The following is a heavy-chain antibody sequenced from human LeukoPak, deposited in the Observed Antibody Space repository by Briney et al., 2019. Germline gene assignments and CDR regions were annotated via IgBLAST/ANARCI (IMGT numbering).Heavy chain of an antibody. D-gene: IGHD4-17*01. V-gene: IGHV4-31*03. Sequence: SQTLSLTCTFSGGAITSGGFWSWFRQHPAEGLDWSGYIYYSGTTYYNTSLRSRVSITADTSKNHFSLRLSSVTAADTAVYYCARAGREYGDWSAFFDYWGQGVLVTVSS. CDR3: ARAGREYGDWSAFFDY. CDR2: IYYSGTT. J-gene: IGHJ4*02. CDR1: GGAITSGGF.